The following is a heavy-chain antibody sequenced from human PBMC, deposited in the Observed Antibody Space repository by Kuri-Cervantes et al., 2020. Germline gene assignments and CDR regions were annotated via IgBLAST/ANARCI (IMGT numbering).Heavy chain of an antibody. D-gene: IGHD4-17*01. CDR2: ISAYNGNT. CDR3: ARRSGYGRSGTVTTFFDY. Sequence: ASVKVSCKASGYTFTSYGISWVRQAPGQGLEWMGWISAYNGNTNYAQKLQGRVTMTTDTSTSTAYMELRSLRSEDTAVYYCARRSGYGRSGTVTTFFDYWGQGTLVTVSS. CDR1: GYTFTSYG. J-gene: IGHJ4*02. V-gene: IGHV1-18*01.